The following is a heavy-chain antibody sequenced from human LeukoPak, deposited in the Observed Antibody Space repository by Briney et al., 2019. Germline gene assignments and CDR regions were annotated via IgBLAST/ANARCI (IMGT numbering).Heavy chain of an antibody. CDR3: ARSRKKLVPTPYYYMDV. D-gene: IGHD6-13*01. CDR1: GGSISSYY. CDR2: IYYSGST. V-gene: IGHV4-59*12. J-gene: IGHJ6*03. Sequence: SETLSLTCTVSGGSISSYYWSWIRQPPGKGLEWIGYIYYSGSTNYNPSLKSRVTISVDTSKNQFSLKLSSVTAADTAVYYCARSRKKLVPTPYYYMDVWGKGTTVTVSS.